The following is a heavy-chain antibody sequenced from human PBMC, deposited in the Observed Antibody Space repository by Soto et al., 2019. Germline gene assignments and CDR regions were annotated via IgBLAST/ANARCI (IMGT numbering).Heavy chain of an antibody. CDR3: AHPPPVSLWFGPRYPLSRNWFDP. Sequence: QITLKESGPTLVKPTQTLTLTCTFSGFSLSTSGVGVGWIRQPPGKALEWLALIYWNDDKRYSPSLKSRLTITKNTAKNQVVLTMTNIEPVHTATYYCAHPPPVSLWFGPRYPLSRNWFDPWGQGTLVTVSS. CDR1: GFSLSTSGVG. CDR2: IYWNDDK. V-gene: IGHV2-5*01. D-gene: IGHD3-10*01. J-gene: IGHJ5*02.